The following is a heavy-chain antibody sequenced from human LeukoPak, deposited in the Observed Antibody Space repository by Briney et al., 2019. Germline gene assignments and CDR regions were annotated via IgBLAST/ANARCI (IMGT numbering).Heavy chain of an antibody. V-gene: IGHV4-38-2*02. CDR1: GFSISSGYY. Sequence: PPETLSLTCTVSGFSISSGYYWAWIRQPPGKGLEWIGSIYHSGSTHDNPSLKSRVTISVDTSKNHFSLNLSSVTAADTAVYYCARRPHGFDIWGQGTMVTVSS. CDR2: IYHSGST. CDR3: ARRPHGFDI. J-gene: IGHJ3*02.